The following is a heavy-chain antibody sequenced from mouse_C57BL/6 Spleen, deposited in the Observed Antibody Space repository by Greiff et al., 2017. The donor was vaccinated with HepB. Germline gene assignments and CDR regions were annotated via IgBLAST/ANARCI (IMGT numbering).Heavy chain of an antibody. CDR2: IDPSDSYT. V-gene: IGHV1-59*01. J-gene: IGHJ1*03. CDR1: GYTFTSYW. Sequence: VQLQQPGAELVRPGTSVKLSCKASGYTFTSYWMHWVKQRPGQGLEWIGVIDPSDSYTNYNQKFKGKATLTVDTSSSTAYMQLSSLTSEDSAVYYCAREGGYFEVWGTGTTGTVSS. CDR3: AREGGYFEV.